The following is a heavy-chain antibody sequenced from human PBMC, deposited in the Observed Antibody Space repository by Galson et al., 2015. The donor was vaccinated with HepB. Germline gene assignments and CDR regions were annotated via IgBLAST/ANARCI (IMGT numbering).Heavy chain of an antibody. J-gene: IGHJ4*02. CDR1: GYTFTSYA. D-gene: IGHD3-16*02. CDR2: INTNTGNP. CDR3: ARAGYDYIWGSYRYNPTDY. V-gene: IGHV7-4-1*02. Sequence: SVKVSCKASGYTFTSYAMNWVRQAPGQGLEWMGWINTNTGNPTYAQGFTGRFVFSLDTSVSTAYLQISSLKAEDTAVYYCARAGYDYIWGSYRYNPTDYWGQGTLVTVSS.